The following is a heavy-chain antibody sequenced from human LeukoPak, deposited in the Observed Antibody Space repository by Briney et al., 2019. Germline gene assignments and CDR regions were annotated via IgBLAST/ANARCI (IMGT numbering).Heavy chain of an antibody. CDR1: GGSISDSSSY. V-gene: IGHV4-39*01. J-gene: IGHJ4*02. Sequence: SETLSLTCTVSGGSISDSSSYWGWIRQPPGKGLEWVASIYYSGSTYYNPSPKSRVSISVDTSKNQFSLKLSSVTAADTAAYYCVRRNYYFDYWGQGTLVTVSS. CDR2: IYYSGST. CDR3: VRRNYYFDY.